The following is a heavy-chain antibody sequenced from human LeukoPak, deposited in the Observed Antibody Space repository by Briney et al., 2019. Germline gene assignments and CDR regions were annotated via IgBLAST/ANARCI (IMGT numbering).Heavy chain of an antibody. D-gene: IGHD6-19*01. V-gene: IGHV4-34*01. J-gene: IGHJ5*02. CDR2: INHSGST. CDR1: GGSFSGYY. Sequence: SETLSLTCAVYGGSFSGYYWSWIRQPPGKGLEWIGEINHSGSTNYNPSLKSRVTISVDTSKNQFSLKLSSVTAADTAVYYCARGLHIAVARNWFDPWGQGTLVTVSS. CDR3: ARGLHIAVARNWFDP.